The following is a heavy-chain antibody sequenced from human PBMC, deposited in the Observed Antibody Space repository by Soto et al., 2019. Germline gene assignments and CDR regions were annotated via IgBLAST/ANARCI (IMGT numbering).Heavy chain of an antibody. V-gene: IGHV4-39*02. D-gene: IGHD1-1*01. CDR1: GGSISSISHS. J-gene: IGHJ4*02. Sequence: PSETLSLTCTVSGGSISSISHSWGWIRQSPGQGLEWIGNIFYNGITYYNPSLKSRVTISADTSKNHFSLKLRSVTVADTAVYSCARLVTGTLYYFDFWGQGSLVTVSS. CDR3: ARLVTGTLYYFDF. CDR2: IFYNGIT.